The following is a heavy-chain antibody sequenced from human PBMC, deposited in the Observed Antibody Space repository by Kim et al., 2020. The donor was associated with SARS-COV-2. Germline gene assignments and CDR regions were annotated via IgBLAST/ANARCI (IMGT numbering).Heavy chain of an antibody. Sequence: GRFTISRDNAKNTLYLQMNSLRAEDTAVYYCARGTKTYYYDSSGQRAFDYWGQGTLVTVSS. CDR3: ARGTKTYYYDSSGQRAFDY. J-gene: IGHJ4*02. V-gene: IGHV3-74*01. D-gene: IGHD3-22*01.